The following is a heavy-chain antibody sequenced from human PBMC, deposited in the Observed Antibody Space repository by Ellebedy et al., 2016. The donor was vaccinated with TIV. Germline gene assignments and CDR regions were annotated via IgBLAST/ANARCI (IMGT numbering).Heavy chain of an antibody. CDR3: ARHVGDGSHFDY. D-gene: IGHD5-24*01. Sequence: PGGSLRLSCTGSGYTFINYWIGWVRQMPGKGLEWMGIISPAVSDTRYSPSFQGQVTISVDKSINTASLQWSSLKASDSAMYYCARHVGDGSHFDYWGQGTLVTVSS. CDR1: GYTFINYW. V-gene: IGHV5-51*01. J-gene: IGHJ4*02. CDR2: ISPAVSDT.